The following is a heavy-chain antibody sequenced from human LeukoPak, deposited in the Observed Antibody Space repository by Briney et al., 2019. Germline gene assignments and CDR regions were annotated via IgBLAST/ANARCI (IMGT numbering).Heavy chain of an antibody. Sequence: GGSLRLSCAATGFSFSTYWMAWVRQAPGKGLDWVDNIKGDESARHQADSVKGRFTISRDNAQRSVYLQMSRLRGEDTGVYYCARDVGGSLDYWGQGTLVTVS. CDR3: ARDVGGSLDY. CDR2: IKGDESAR. J-gene: IGHJ4*02. V-gene: IGHV3-7*01. CDR1: GFSFSTYW. D-gene: IGHD1-26*01.